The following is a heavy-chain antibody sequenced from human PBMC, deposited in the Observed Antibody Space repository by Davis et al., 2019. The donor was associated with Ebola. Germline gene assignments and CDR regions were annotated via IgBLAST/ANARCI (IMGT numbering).Heavy chain of an antibody. V-gene: IGHV1-69*04. J-gene: IGHJ4*02. D-gene: IGHD5-12*01. CDR3: ARDLHAPYSGYNQVDEY. CDR2: IIPILGIA. Sequence: SVKVSCKASGGTFSSYAISWVRQAPGQGLEWMGRIIPILGIANYAQKFQGRVTITADKSTSTAYMELSSLRSEDTAVYYCARDLHAPYSGYNQVDEYWGQGTLVTVSS. CDR1: GGTFSSYA.